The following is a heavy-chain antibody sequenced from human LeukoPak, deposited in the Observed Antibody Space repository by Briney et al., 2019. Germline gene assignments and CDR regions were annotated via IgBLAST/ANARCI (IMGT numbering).Heavy chain of an antibody. CDR1: GGSISSYY. Sequence: SETLSLTCTVSGGSISSYYWSWIRQPPGKGLEWIGYISYSGSTNYNPSLKSRVTMSVDTSKNQFSLNLTSVTTADTAVYYCARQSSGRYYFDYWGQGALVTVSS. CDR2: ISYSGST. V-gene: IGHV4-59*01. CDR3: ARQSSGRYYFDY. D-gene: IGHD3-16*02. J-gene: IGHJ4*02.